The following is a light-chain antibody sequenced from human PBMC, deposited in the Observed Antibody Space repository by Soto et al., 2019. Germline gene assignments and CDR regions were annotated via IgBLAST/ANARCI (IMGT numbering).Light chain of an antibody. CDR1: QNIISW. CDR3: QQAYGFPVT. V-gene: IGKV1-12*01. Sequence: DIQMTQSPSTVSASVGDRVTITCRASQNIISWLAWYQQQPGRAPKLLIYAASILQSGVPSRFSGSGSGTDFTLTINSLQPEDFATYYCQQAYGFPVTFGQGTRL. J-gene: IGKJ5*01. CDR2: AAS.